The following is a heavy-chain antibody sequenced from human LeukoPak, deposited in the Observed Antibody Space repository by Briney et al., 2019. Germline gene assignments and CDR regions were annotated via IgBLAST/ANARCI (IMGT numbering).Heavy chain of an antibody. Sequence: GGSLRLSCAASGFSFESYAMNWVRQAPGKGLEWVSSISESGDNTHYADSVKGRFTISRDNSKNTLCLQMNSLRAEDTAVYYCANAGPDSSGYVDYWGQGTLVTVSS. CDR1: GFSFESYA. D-gene: IGHD3-22*01. CDR3: ANAGPDSSGYVDY. V-gene: IGHV3-23*01. J-gene: IGHJ4*02. CDR2: ISESGDNT.